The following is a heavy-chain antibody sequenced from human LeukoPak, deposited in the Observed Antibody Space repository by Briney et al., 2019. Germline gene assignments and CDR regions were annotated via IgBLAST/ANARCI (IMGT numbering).Heavy chain of an antibody. CDR2: IRGDGVGT. D-gene: IGHD1/OR15-1a*01. V-gene: IGHV3-23*01. J-gene: IGHJ4*02. CDR1: GFTFSSYA. Sequence: PSGGSLRLSCAASGFTFSSYAMIWVRQAPGKGLEWVSSIRGDGVGTYYADSVKGRFTISRDNSKNTLYLQMNSLRDEDTALYYCAKVSPNTDYWGQGTLVTVSS. CDR3: AKVSPNTDY.